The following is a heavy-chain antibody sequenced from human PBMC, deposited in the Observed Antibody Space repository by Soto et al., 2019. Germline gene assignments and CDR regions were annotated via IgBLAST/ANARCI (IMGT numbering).Heavy chain of an antibody. CDR2: INPNSGGT. CDR3: VRELTLTRPVAGYFYGLDV. CDR1: GYSFTGYF. J-gene: IGHJ6*02. D-gene: IGHD3-22*01. Sequence: DSVKVSCKASGYSFTGYFLNWVLQAPGQGLEWMGWINPNSGGTKYAQKFEGRVTLTSDTSSRTAYLEVSRLKPDDSAVYFCVRELTLTRPVAGYFYGLDVWGQGTTVTVSS. V-gene: IGHV1-2*02.